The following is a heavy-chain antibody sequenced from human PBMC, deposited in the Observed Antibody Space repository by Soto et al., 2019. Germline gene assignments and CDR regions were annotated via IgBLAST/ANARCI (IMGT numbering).Heavy chain of an antibody. Sequence: QVQLVESGGGVVQPGRSLRLSCAASGFTFSSYGMHWVRQAPGKGLEWVAVISNDGSNKYYADSVKGRFTISRDNSKNTLYLQMNSLRAEDTAVYYCTKDIVVVPAAIFPYYYYGMDVWGQGTTVTVSS. CDR3: TKDIVVVPAAIFPYYYYGMDV. V-gene: IGHV3-30*18. CDR1: GFTFSSYG. CDR2: ISNDGSNK. J-gene: IGHJ6*02. D-gene: IGHD2-2*01.